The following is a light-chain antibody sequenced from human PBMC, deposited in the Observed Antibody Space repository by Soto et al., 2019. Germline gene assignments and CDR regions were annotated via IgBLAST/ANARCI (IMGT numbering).Light chain of an antibody. Sequence: EIVLTQYPATLSLSPGETATLSCRASQSVRNYLAWYQQKPGQAPRLLIYDASNRATGIPDRFSGSASGTDFTLTISRLEPEDFALYYCQQHDILPIPFGQGTRLEI. CDR3: QQHDILPIP. CDR1: QSVRNY. V-gene: IGKV3-11*01. J-gene: IGKJ5*01. CDR2: DAS.